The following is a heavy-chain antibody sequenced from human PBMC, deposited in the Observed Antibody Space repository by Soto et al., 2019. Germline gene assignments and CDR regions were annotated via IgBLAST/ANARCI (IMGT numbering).Heavy chain of an antibody. CDR3: TRLDDGFDI. V-gene: IGHV3-73*01. CDR1: GFTFSASA. Sequence: EAQLVESGGGLVQPGGSLKLSCAASGFTFSASAVHWVRQASGKGLEWVGRIRDKANNFATAYAASVTGRFTISRDDSENTAYLEMNSLKTEDTAVYYCTRLDDGFDIWGQGTMVTVSS. D-gene: IGHD1-1*01. J-gene: IGHJ3*02. CDR2: IRDKANNFAT.